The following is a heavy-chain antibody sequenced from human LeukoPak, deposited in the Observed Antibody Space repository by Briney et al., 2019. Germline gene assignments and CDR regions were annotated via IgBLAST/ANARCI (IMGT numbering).Heavy chain of an antibody. J-gene: IGHJ4*02. CDR3: ATYRQVLLPFES. CDR1: GFYFANYA. Sequence: GGSLRLSCAASGFYFANYAMSWVRQAPGKGLEWVSATVGGGSPNTYHADSVKGRFTISRDNSKSTLSLQMNSLRAGDTAIYYCATYRQVLLPFESWGQGTLVTVSS. V-gene: IGHV3-23*01. CDR2: TVGGGSPNT. D-gene: IGHD2-8*02.